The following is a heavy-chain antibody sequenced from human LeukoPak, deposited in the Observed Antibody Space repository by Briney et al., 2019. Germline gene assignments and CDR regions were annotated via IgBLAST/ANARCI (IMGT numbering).Heavy chain of an antibody. CDR3: ARGNYGDYKCYYYYYMDV. D-gene: IGHD4-17*01. V-gene: IGHV4-61*02. Sequence: SQTLSLTCTVSGGSISSGSYYWSWIRQPAGKGLEWIGRIYTSGSTNYNPSLKSRVTISVDTSKNQFSLKLSSVTAADTAVYYCARGNYGDYKCYYYYYMDVWGKGTTVTVSS. CDR2: IYTSGST. J-gene: IGHJ6*03. CDR1: GGSISSGSYY.